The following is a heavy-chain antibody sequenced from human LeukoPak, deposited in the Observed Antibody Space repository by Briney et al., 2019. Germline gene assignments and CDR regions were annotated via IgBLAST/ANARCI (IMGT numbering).Heavy chain of an antibody. J-gene: IGHJ4*02. CDR2: IYYSGST. D-gene: IGHD3-22*01. CDR1: GGSISSSSYY. CDR3: ARLRYDYYDSSGYYSALFDY. V-gene: IGHV4-39*01. Sequence: SETLSLTCTVSGGSISSSSYYWGWIRQPPGKGLEWIGSIYYSGSTYYNPSLKSRVTISVDTSKNQFSLKLSSVTAADTAVYYCARLRYDYYDSSGYYSALFDYWGQGTLVTVSS.